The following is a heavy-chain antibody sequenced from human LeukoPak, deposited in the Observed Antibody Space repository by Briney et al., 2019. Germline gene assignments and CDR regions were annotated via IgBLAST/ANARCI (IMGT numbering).Heavy chain of an antibody. V-gene: IGHV6-1*01. Sequence: SQTLSLTCAISGDSVSSNSVAWNWIRQSPSRGLEWLGRTYYRSKWYNDYAVSVKSRITINPDTSKNQFSLQLNSVTPEDTAVYYCARADQLTAARPFDYWGQGTLVTVSS. CDR2: TYYRSKWYN. D-gene: IGHD6-6*01. CDR3: ARADQLTAARPFDY. J-gene: IGHJ4*02. CDR1: GDSVSSNSVA.